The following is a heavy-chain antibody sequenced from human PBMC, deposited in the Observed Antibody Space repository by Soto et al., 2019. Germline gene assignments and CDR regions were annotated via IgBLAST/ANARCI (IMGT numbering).Heavy chain of an antibody. J-gene: IGHJ5*02. CDR2: INPSGGST. D-gene: IGHD3-3*01. Sequence: ASAKVSCKASGYTFTSYYMHWVRQAPGQGLEWMGIINPSGGSTSYAQKFQGRVTMTRDTSTSTVYMELSSLRSEDTAVYYCARSVRFLDSFDPWGQGTLVTVSS. CDR1: GYTFTSYY. CDR3: ARSVRFLDSFDP. V-gene: IGHV1-46*01.